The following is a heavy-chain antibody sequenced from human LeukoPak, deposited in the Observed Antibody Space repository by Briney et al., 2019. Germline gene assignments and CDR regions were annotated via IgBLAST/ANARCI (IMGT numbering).Heavy chain of an antibody. CDR2: IYTSGST. J-gene: IGHJ4*02. V-gene: IGHV4-4*07. CDR3: ARDTYYYDSSGYEKWNYFDY. CDR1: GFSISSYY. D-gene: IGHD3-22*01. Sequence: SETLSLTCTVSGFSISSYYWSWIRQPAGKGLEWIGRIYTSGSTNYNPSLKSRVTMSVDTSKNQFSLKLSPVTDADTAVYYCARDTYYYDSSGYEKWNYFDYWGQGTLVTVSS.